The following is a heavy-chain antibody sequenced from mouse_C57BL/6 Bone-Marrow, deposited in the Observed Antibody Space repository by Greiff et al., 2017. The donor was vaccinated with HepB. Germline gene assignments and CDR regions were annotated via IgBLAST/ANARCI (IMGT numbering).Heavy chain of an antibody. Sequence: VQLQQPGAELVRPGSSVKLSCKASGYTFTSYWMHWVKQRPIQGLEWIGNIDPSDSETHYNQKFKDKATLTVDKSSSTAYMQLSSLTSEESAVYYCARDGSGAWFAYWGQGTLVTVSA. CDR3: ARDGSGAWFAY. CDR2: IDPSDSET. D-gene: IGHD3-2*02. V-gene: IGHV1-52*01. CDR1: GYTFTSYW. J-gene: IGHJ3*01.